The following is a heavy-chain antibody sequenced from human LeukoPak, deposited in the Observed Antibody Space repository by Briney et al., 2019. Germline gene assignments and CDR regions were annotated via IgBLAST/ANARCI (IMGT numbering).Heavy chain of an antibody. CDR3: AKRGVVIRVFLVGFHKEAYYFDS. D-gene: IGHD3-10*01. Sequence: QPGGSLRLSCAVSGITLSNYGMSWVRQAPGKGLEWVAGLSGSGGGTNYADSVQGRFTISRDNPKNTLHLQMNSLRAEDTAVYFCAKRGVVIRVFLVGFHKEAYYFDSWGQGALVTVSS. J-gene: IGHJ4*02. V-gene: IGHV3-23*01. CDR1: GITLSNYG. CDR2: LSGSGGGT.